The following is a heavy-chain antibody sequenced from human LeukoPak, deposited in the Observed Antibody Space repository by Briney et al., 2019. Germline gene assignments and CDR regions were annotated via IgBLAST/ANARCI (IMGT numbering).Heavy chain of an antibody. Sequence: KASETLSLTCTVSGGSISSYYWSWIRQPTGKGLEWIGRIYTSGSTNYNPSLKSRVTMSVDTSKNQFSLKLSSVTAADTAVYYCALGREYSNLDAFDIWGQGTMVTVSS. J-gene: IGHJ3*02. CDR2: IYTSGST. CDR3: ALGREYSNLDAFDI. D-gene: IGHD4-11*01. CDR1: GGSISSYY. V-gene: IGHV4-4*07.